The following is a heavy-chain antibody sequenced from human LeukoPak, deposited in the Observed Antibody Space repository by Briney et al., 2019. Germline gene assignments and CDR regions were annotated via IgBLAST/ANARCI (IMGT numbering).Heavy chain of an antibody. CDR2: VSDSGRSA. CDR3: APDLRGSAWSLDY. V-gene: IGHV3-23*01. J-gene: IGHJ4*02. Sequence: GGSLRLSCAASGFTFSNYGMSWVRQAPGKGLEWVSVVSDSGRSANYAASVKGRFTISRDNSKNTLYLQMNSLRAEDTAVYYCAPDLRGSAWSLDYWGQGTLVTVSS. D-gene: IGHD6-19*01. CDR1: GFTFSNYG.